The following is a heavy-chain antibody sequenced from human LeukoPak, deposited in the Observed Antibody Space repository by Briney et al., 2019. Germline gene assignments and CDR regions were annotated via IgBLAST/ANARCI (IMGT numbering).Heavy chain of an antibody. CDR2: ISYDGSNK. V-gene: IGHV3-30-3*01. CDR3: AREEDIVVVPAASFGAFDI. J-gene: IGHJ3*02. D-gene: IGHD2-2*01. Sequence: GGSLRLSCAASGFTFSSYAMHWVRQAPGQGLEWVAVISYDGSNKYYADSVKGRFTISRDNSKNTLYLQMNSLRAEDTAVYYCAREEDIVVVPAASFGAFDIWGQGTMVTVSS. CDR1: GFTFSSYA.